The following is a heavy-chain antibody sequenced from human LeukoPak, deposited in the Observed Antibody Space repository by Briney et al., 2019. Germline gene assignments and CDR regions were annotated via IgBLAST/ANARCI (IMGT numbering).Heavy chain of an antibody. CDR2: IYYSGST. Sequence: SSETLSLTCTVSGGSISSYYWSWIRQPPGKGLEWIGYIYYSGSTNYNPSLKSRVTISVKTSKNQFSLKLRSVTAADTAVYYCASLRKRGGAFDIWGQGTIVTVSS. J-gene: IGHJ3*02. V-gene: IGHV4-59*12. CDR3: ASLRKRGGAFDI. CDR1: GGSISSYY.